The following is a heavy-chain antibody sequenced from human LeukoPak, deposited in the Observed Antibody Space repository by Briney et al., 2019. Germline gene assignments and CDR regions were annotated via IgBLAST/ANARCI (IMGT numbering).Heavy chain of an antibody. CDR2: IYYSGST. Sequence: SETLSLTCTVSGGSISSGDYYWSWIRQPPGKGLGWVGYIYYSGSTYYNPSLKSRVTISVDTSKNQFSLKLSSVTAADTAVYYCARVIWSGYLYAFDIWGQGTMVTVSS. D-gene: IGHD3-3*01. V-gene: IGHV4-30-4*08. CDR3: ARVIWSGYLYAFDI. J-gene: IGHJ3*02. CDR1: GGSISSGDYY.